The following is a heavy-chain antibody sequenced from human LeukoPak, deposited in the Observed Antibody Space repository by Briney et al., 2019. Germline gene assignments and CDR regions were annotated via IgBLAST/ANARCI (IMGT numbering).Heavy chain of an antibody. CDR1: GFTFNAFG. Sequence: GGSLRLSCAASGFTFNAFGMNWVRQAPGKGLEWVSSISSSSSYIYYADSVKGRFTISRDNAKNSLYLQMNSLRAEDTAVYYCARARRSGSSKYYFDYWGQGTLVTVSS. D-gene: IGHD3-10*01. CDR2: ISSSSSYI. J-gene: IGHJ4*02. CDR3: ARARRSGSSKYYFDY. V-gene: IGHV3-21*01.